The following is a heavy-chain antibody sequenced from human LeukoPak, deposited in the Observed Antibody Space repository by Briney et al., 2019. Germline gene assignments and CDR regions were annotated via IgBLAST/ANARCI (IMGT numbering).Heavy chain of an antibody. CDR3: ARDRPAAAGPYNWFDP. J-gene: IGHJ5*02. D-gene: IGHD6-13*01. V-gene: IGHV4-39*02. CDR1: GGSISSNNYY. Sequence: SETLSLTCTVSGGSISSNNYYWGWIRQPPGKGLEWIGSIYYSGSTYYNPSLKSRVTISVDTSKNQFSLKLSSVTAADTAVYYCARDRPAAAGPYNWFDPWGQGTLVTVSS. CDR2: IYYSGST.